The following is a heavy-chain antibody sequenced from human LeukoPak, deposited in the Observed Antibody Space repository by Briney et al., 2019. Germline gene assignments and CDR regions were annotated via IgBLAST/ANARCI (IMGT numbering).Heavy chain of an antibody. J-gene: IGHJ5*02. CDR1: GYTFTGYY. CDR2: INPNSGGT. CDR3: ARDIPMVRGRTLNWFDP. D-gene: IGHD3-10*01. V-gene: IGHV1-2*02. Sequence: ASVKVSCKASGYTFTGYYMHWVRQAPGQGLEWMGWINPNSGGTNYAQNFQGRVTMTRDTSISTAYMELSRLRSEDTAVYYCARDIPMVRGRTLNWFDPWGQGTLVTVSS.